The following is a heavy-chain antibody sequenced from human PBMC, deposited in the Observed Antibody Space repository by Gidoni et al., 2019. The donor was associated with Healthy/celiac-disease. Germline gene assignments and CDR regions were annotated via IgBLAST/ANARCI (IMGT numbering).Heavy chain of an antibody. J-gene: IGHJ4*02. CDR2: IWYDGSNK. Sequence: QVQLVESGGGVVQPGRSLRLSCAASGFTFSSYGMHWVRQAPGKGLEWVAVIWYDGSNKYYADSVKGRFTISRDNSKNTLYLQMNSLRAEDTAVYYCARVGGSGSYQLDYWGQGTLVTVSS. V-gene: IGHV3-33*01. CDR1: GFTFSSYG. D-gene: IGHD3-10*01. CDR3: ARVGGSGSYQLDY.